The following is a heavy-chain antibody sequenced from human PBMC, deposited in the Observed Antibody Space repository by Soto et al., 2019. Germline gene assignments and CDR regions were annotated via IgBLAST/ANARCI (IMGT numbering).Heavy chain of an antibody. D-gene: IGHD3-16*01. J-gene: IGHJ6*02. CDR1: GFTFSSYA. CDR3: AKDLAFQPYYCGMDV. Sequence: PGGSLRLSCAASGFTFSSYAMSWVRQAPGKGLEWVSAISGSGGSTYYADSVKGRFTISRDNSKNTLYLQMNSLRAEDTAVYYCAKDLAFQPYYCGMDVWGQGTTVTVSS. V-gene: IGHV3-23*01. CDR2: ISGSGGST.